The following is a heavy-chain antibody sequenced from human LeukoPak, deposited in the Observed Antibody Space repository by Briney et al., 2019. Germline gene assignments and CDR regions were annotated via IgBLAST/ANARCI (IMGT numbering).Heavy chain of an antibody. D-gene: IGHD5-18*01. CDR1: GFTFSDYY. J-gene: IGHJ4*02. CDR2: INHSGST. Sequence: LRLSCAASGFTFSDYYMSWIRQAPGKGLEWIGEINHSGSTNYNPSLKSRVTISVDTSKNQFSLKLSSVTAADTAVYYCARGQKYRNGYTVTELGSGYFDYWGQGTLVTVSS. V-gene: IGHV4-34*01. CDR3: ARGQKYRNGYTVTELGSGYFDY.